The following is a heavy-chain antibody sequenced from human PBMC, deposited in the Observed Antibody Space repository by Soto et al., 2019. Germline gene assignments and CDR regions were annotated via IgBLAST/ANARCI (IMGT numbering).Heavy chain of an antibody. CDR2: IIPIFGTA. Sequence: QVQLVQSGAEVKKPGSSVKVSCKASGGTFSSYAISWVRQAPGQGLEWMGGIIPIFGTANYAQKFQGRVTSTADKSTSKAYMELSSLRSEDTAVYYCARDQGDTIFGVVIPGGDYYYGMDVWGQGTTVTVSS. CDR1: GGTFSSYA. J-gene: IGHJ6*02. D-gene: IGHD3-3*01. CDR3: ARDQGDTIFGVVIPGGDYYYGMDV. V-gene: IGHV1-69*06.